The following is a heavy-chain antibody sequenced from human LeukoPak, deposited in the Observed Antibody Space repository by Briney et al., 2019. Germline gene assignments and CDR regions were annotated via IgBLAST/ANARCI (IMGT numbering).Heavy chain of an antibody. Sequence: PSETLSLTCTVSGGSISSSSYYWGWIRQPPGKGLEWIGSIYYSGSTYYNPSLKSRVTISVDTSKNQFSLKLSSVTAVDTAVYYCARANVKTGYCSSTSCPLFDYWGQGTLVTVSS. D-gene: IGHD2-2*01. CDR2: IYYSGST. CDR3: ARANVKTGYCSSTSCPLFDY. J-gene: IGHJ4*02. V-gene: IGHV4-39*07. CDR1: GGSISSSSYY.